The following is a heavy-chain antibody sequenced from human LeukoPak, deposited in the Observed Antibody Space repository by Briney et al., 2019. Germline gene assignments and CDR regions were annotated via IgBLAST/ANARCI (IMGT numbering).Heavy chain of an antibody. CDR3: ARGIASSR. D-gene: IGHD2-21*01. CDR1: GGSFSGYY. Sequence: PSETLSLTCAVYGGSFSGYYWSWIRQPPGKGLEWIGEINHSGSTNYNLSLKSRVTISVDTSKNQFSLKLSSVTAADTAVYYCARGIASSRWGQGTLVTVSS. V-gene: IGHV4-34*01. J-gene: IGHJ4*02. CDR2: INHSGST.